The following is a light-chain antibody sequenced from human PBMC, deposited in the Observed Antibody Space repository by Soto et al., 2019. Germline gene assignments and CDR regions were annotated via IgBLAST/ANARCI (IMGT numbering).Light chain of an antibody. J-gene: IGKJ2*01. CDR3: QQSFTTPRT. CDR2: AAS. V-gene: IGKV1-39*01. CDR1: QRISTY. Sequence: DIQMTQFPSSLSASVGDRVTITCRASQRISTYLNWYQQKPGKAPKLLIYAASSLQSGVPSTFSGSGSGTDFTLTISSLQPEDFATYYCQQSFTTPRTFGQGNKLEIK.